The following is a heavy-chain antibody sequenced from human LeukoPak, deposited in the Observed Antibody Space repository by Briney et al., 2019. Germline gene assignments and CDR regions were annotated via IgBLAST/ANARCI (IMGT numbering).Heavy chain of an antibody. CDR3: ARARLPYGPYFDS. J-gene: IGHJ4*02. CDR1: GYSISSGYY. CDR2: ISHSGST. V-gene: IGHV4-38-2*02. D-gene: IGHD4-17*01. Sequence: SQTLSLTCTVSGYSISSGYYWGWIRQPPGKGLEWIGSISHSGSTYYKPSLKSRVTISVDTSKNQFSLKLRSVTVEDTGVYYCARARLPYGPYFDSWGQGTLVTVSS.